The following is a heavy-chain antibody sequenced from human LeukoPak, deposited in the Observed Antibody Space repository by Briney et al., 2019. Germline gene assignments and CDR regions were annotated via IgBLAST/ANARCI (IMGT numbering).Heavy chain of an antibody. J-gene: IGHJ4*02. Sequence: GESLRLSCAASGFTFSRYWMHWVRQAPGEGLVWVSRIDEHGTTIDYADSVRDRSTISRDNAKNTLYLHMNSLRAEDTAMYYCARDVGGAGSHWGQGSLVTVSS. CDR3: ARDVGGAGSH. CDR2: IDEHGTTI. D-gene: IGHD3-10*01. CDR1: GFTFSRYW. V-gene: IGHV3-74*01.